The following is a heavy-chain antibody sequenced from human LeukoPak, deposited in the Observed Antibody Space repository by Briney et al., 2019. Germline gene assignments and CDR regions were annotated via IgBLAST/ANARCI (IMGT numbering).Heavy chain of an antibody. CDR1: GFTFSDYY. Sequence: GGSLRLSCAASGFTFSDYYMSWIRQAPGKGLEWVSYISSSGSTIYYADSVKGRFTISRDNSKNTLYLQMNSLRAEDTAVYYCARDRRPRITMIVVVIPQSPNYWGQGTLVTVSS. CDR3: ARDRRPRITMIVVVIPQSPNY. D-gene: IGHD3-22*01. CDR2: ISSSGSTI. J-gene: IGHJ4*02. V-gene: IGHV3-11*04.